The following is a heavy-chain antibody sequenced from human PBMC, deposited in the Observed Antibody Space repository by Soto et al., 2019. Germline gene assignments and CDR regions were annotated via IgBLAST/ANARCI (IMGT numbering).Heavy chain of an antibody. D-gene: IGHD3-10*01. J-gene: IGHJ4*02. CDR2: IYYSGST. V-gene: IGHV4-61*01. CDR1: GGSVSSGSYY. CDR3: ARDFGEGGEPHYFDY. Sequence: SETLSLTCTVSGGSVSSGSYYWSWIRQPPGKGLEWIGYIYYSGSTNYNPSLKSRVTISVDTSKNQFSLKLSSVTAADTAVYYCARDFGEGGEPHYFDYWGQGTLVTVSS.